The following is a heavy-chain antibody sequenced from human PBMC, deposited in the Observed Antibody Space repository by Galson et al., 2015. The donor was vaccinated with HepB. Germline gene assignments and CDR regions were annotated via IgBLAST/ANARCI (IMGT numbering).Heavy chain of an antibody. J-gene: IGHJ4*02. D-gene: IGHD5-24*01. CDR2: IYFSGST. Sequence: TLSLTCTVSGGSISSGDYYWSWIRQPPGRGLEWIGYIYFSGSTNYNPSLKSRVSISIDTSKNQFSLKLRSVTAADTAVYYCARDAEGDGYNRTYYFDYWGQGTPVTVSS. CDR1: GGSISSGDYY. CDR3: ARDAEGDGYNRTYYFDY. V-gene: IGHV4-30-4*01.